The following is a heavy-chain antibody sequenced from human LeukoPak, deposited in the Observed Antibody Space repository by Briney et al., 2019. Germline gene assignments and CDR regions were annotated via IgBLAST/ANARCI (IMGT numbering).Heavy chain of an antibody. CDR1: GYTFTGYY. V-gene: IGHV1-8*02. CDR2: MNPNSGNT. D-gene: IGHD1-1*01. Sequence: ASVKVSCKASGYTFTGYYMHWVRQAPGQGLEWMGWMNPNSGNTGYAQKFQGRVTMTRNTSISTAYMELSSLRSEDTAVYYCARVGTGGAFDIWGQGTMVTVSS. CDR3: ARVGTGGAFDI. J-gene: IGHJ3*02.